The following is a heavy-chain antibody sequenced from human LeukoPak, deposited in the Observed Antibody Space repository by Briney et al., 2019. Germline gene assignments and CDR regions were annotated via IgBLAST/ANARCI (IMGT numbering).Heavy chain of an antibody. CDR2: INPTGGST. J-gene: IGHJ5*02. CDR1: GYTFTSYY. D-gene: IGHD1-26*01. CDR3: ARDNSVGDNAWWFDP. V-gene: IGHV1-46*01. Sequence: ASVKVSCKASGYTFTSYYMHWVRQAPGQGLEWMGLINPTGGSTGHAQKFQGRVTMTRDMSTSTDYMGLSSLRSEDTAIYYCARDNSVGDNAWWFDPWGQGTLVTVSS.